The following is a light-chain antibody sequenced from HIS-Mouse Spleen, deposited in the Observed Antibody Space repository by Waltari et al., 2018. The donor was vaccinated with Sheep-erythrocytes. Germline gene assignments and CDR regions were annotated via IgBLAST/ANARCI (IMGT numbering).Light chain of an antibody. CDR1: SSNIGSNY. CDR2: RNK. J-gene: IGLJ2*01. Sequence: QSVLTQPPSASGTPGQRVTISCSGSSSNIGSNYVYWYQQLPGTAPKLLIYRNKQRPSGVPDRFAGSKSGTSASLAISGLRSEDEADYYCAAWDDSLSCPVFGGGTKLTVL. V-gene: IGLV1-47*01. CDR3: AAWDDSLSCPV.